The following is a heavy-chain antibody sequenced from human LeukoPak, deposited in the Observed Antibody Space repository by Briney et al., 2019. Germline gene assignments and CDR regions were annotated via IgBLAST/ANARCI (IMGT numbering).Heavy chain of an antibody. D-gene: IGHD6-19*01. CDR3: ARPSRGWYVRDY. Sequence: GESLRIFCKGSGYSFTSYWIGWVRQMPGEGLEWVGRIDPSDSYTNYSPSFQGHVTISADKSISTAYLQWSSLKASDTAMYYCARPSRGWYVRDYWGQGTVVTVSA. CDR1: GYSFTSYW. J-gene: IGHJ4*02. V-gene: IGHV5-10-1*01. CDR2: IDPSDSYT.